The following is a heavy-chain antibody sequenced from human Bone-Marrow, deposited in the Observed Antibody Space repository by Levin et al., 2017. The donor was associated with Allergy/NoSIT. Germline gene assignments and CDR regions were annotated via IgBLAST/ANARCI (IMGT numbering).Heavy chain of an antibody. D-gene: IGHD2-21*01. CDR1: GFIFGDFG. J-gene: IGHJ4*02. Sequence: GALRLSCVGSGFIFGDFGLHWVRQRPGKGLEWVAISWYDGSKNYYVDSVRGRFTISRDDSKNMVFLQMDSLTVEDTAVYYCAKGPIEVAGRVLDFWGQGTLVTVSS. CDR2: SWYDGSKN. V-gene: IGHV3-33*03. CDR3: AKGPIEVAGRVLDF.